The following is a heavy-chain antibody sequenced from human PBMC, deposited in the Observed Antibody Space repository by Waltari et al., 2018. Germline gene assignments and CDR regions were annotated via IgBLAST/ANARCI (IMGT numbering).Heavy chain of an antibody. Sequence: EVQLVESGGGLVKPGGSLRLPCAASGLHFSSYRMNWLRQAPGKGLEWVSSISSSSSYIYYADSVKGRFTISRDNAKNSLYLQMNSLRAEDTAVYYCARAGGWLRPTDYWGQGTLVTVSS. V-gene: IGHV3-21*01. CDR2: ISSSSSYI. CDR1: GLHFSSYR. CDR3: ARAGGWLRPTDY. J-gene: IGHJ4*02. D-gene: IGHD5-12*01.